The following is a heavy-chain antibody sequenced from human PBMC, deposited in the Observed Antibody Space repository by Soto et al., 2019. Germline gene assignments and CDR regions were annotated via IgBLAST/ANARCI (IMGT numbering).Heavy chain of an antibody. CDR3: ARHPYYYGSGSFNYYYYYGMDV. CDR1: VYSFTSYW. V-gene: IGHV5-10-1*01. CDR2: IDPSDSYT. J-gene: IGHJ6*02. Sequence: GESLKISCKGSVYSFTSYWISWVRQMPGKGLEWMGRIDPSDSYTNYSPSFQGHVTISADKSISTAYLQWSSLKASDTAMYYCARHPYYYGSGSFNYYYYYGMDVWGQGTTVTVSS. D-gene: IGHD3-10*01.